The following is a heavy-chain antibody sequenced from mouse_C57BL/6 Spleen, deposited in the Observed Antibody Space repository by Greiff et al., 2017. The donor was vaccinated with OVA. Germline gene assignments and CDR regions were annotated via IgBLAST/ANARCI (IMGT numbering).Heavy chain of an antibody. Sequence: VQLQQSGPELVKPGASVKISCKASGYAFSSSWMNWVKQRPGKGLEWIGRIYPGDGATNYNGKFKGKATLTADKSSSTAYMQLSSLTSEDSAVYLCARPRDRGGFFDYWGQGTTLTVSS. CDR2: IYPGDGAT. V-gene: IGHV1-82*01. CDR1: GYAFSSSW. CDR3: ARPRDRGGFFDY. D-gene: IGHD2-14*01. J-gene: IGHJ2*01.